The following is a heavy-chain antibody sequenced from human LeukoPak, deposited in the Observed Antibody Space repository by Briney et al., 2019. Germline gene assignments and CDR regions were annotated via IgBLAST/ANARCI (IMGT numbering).Heavy chain of an antibody. CDR2: IIPIFGTA. D-gene: IGHD5-12*01. V-gene: IGHV1-69*13. CDR3: ARDLAVATGDAFDI. J-gene: IGHJ3*02. CDR1: GGTFSSYA. Sequence: ASVKVSCKASGGTFSSYAISWVRQAPGQGLEWMGGIIPIFGTANYAQKFQGRVTITADESTSTAYMELSSLRSEDTAVYYCARDLAVATGDAFDIWGQGTMVTVSS.